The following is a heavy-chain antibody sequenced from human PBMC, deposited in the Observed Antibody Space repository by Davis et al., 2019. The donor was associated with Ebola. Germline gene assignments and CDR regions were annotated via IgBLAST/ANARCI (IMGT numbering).Heavy chain of an antibody. CDR1: GYTFTSYY. J-gene: IGHJ1*01. Sequence: ASVKVSCKASGYTFTSYYMHWVRQAPGQGLEWMGIINPSGGSTSYAQKFQGRITITRDPSAGTSYMSLSSLTSENTAVYYCATNFGFREFFRFWGQGTLVTISS. CDR3: ATNFGFREFFRF. CDR2: INPSGGST. V-gene: IGHV1-46*01. D-gene: IGHD3-10*01.